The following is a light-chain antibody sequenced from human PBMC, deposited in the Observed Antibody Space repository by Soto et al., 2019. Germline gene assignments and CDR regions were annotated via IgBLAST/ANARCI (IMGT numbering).Light chain of an antibody. J-gene: IGKJ2*01. CDR1: QSVSTY. V-gene: IGKV3-11*01. CDR3: QQRSNWPRT. Sequence: EIVLTQSPATLSLSPGERATLSCRASQSVSTYLAWYQQKPGQAPRLLIYDASNRATGTPARFSGSGSGTDFTLTISNLESEDFAVYYCQQRSNWPRTFGQGTKLEIK. CDR2: DAS.